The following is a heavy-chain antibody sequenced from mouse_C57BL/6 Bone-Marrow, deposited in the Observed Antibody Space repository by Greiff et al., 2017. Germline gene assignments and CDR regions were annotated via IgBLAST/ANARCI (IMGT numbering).Heavy chain of an antibody. D-gene: IGHD1-1*01. V-gene: IGHV1-81*01. CDR2: IYPRSGNT. Sequence: QVQLKESGAELARPGASVKLSCKASGYTFTSYGISWVKQRTGQGLEWIGEIYPRSGNTYYNEKFKGKATLTADKSSSTAYMELRSLTSEDSAVYFCARSLLLRYYWGQGTSVTVSS. CDR1: GYTFTSYG. J-gene: IGHJ4*01. CDR3: ARSLLLRYY.